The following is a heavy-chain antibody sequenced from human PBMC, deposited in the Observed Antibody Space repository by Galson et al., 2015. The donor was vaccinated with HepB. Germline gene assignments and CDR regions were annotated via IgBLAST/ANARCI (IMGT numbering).Heavy chain of an antibody. CDR1: GFIFSSDN. D-gene: IGHD3-10*01. CDR2: INSNSSYI. CDR3: ARDPRGSGSFADN. J-gene: IGHJ4*02. V-gene: IGHV3-21*01. Sequence: SLRLSCAASGFIFSSDNMTWVRQAPGQGLEWVSYINSNSSYIYYTDSMKGRFTISRDNAKNSLYLQMNSLRVEDTAVYYCARDPRGSGSFADNWGQGTLVTVSS.